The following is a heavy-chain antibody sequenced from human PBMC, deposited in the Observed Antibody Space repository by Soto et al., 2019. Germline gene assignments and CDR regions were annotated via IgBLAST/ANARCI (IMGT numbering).Heavy chain of an antibody. Sequence: GASVKVSCKASGGTFSSYAISWVLQAPGQGLEWMGGIIPIFGTANYAQKFQGRVTITADKSTSTAYMELSSLRSEDTAVYYCARGILTGYHPGYDFDIWGQGTMVTVSS. J-gene: IGHJ3*02. CDR1: GGTFSSYA. D-gene: IGHD3-9*01. CDR2: IIPIFGTA. V-gene: IGHV1-69*06. CDR3: ARGILTGYHPGYDFDI.